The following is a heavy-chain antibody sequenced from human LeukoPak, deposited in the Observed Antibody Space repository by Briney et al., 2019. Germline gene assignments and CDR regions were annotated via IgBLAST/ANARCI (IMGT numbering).Heavy chain of an antibody. Sequence: PGGSLRHSCAASGFTFSSYWMHWVRQAPGKGLVWVPRINSDGSSTNYADPVKGRFTISRDNAKNTLYLQMNSLRAEDTAVYYCTRGRVGATSEYWGQGTLVTVSS. CDR1: GFTFSSYW. D-gene: IGHD1-26*01. CDR2: INSDGSST. V-gene: IGHV3-74*01. CDR3: TRGRVGATSEY. J-gene: IGHJ4*02.